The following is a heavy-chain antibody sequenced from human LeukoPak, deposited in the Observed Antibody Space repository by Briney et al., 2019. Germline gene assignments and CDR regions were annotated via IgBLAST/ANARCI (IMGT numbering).Heavy chain of an antibody. V-gene: IGHV4-34*01. J-gene: IGHJ1*01. D-gene: IGHD3-9*01. CDR3: ARVGYDILTGSLEYFQH. Sequence: SETLSLTCAVYGGSFSGYYWSWIRQPPGKGQEWIGEINHSGSTNYNPSLKSRVTISVDPSKNQFSLKLSSVTAADTAVYYCARVGYDILTGSLEYFQHWGQGTLVTVSS. CDR1: GGSFSGYY. CDR2: INHSGST.